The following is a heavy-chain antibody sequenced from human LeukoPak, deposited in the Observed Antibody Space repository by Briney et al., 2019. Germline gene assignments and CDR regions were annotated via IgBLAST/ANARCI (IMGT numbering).Heavy chain of an antibody. CDR1: GGTFSSYA. J-gene: IGHJ6*02. V-gene: IGHV1-69*13. Sequence: GASVKVSCKASGGTFSSYAISWVRQAPRQGLEWMGGIIPIFGTANYAQKFQGRVTITADESTSTAYMELSSLRSEDTAVYYCASSWYYYYYGMDVWGQGTTVTVSS. CDR2: IIPIFGTA. D-gene: IGHD6-13*01. CDR3: ASSWYYYYYGMDV.